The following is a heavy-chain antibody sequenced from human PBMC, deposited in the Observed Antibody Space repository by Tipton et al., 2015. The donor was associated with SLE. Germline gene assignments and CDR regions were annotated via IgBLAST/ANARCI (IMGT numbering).Heavy chain of an antibody. Sequence: SLRLSCAASGFTFSSYWMSWVRQAPGKGLEWVANIKQDGSEKYYVDSVKGRFTISRDNAKNSLYLQMNSLRAEDTAVYYCAREGPGWPGAFDIWGQGTVVTVSS. CDR2: IKQDGSEK. V-gene: IGHV3-7*01. D-gene: IGHD6-19*01. CDR3: AREGPGWPGAFDI. J-gene: IGHJ3*02. CDR1: GFTFSSYW.